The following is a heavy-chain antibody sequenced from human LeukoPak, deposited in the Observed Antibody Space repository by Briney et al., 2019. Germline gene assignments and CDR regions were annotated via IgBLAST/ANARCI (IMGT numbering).Heavy chain of an antibody. J-gene: IGHJ4*02. CDR3: ARDPRSKGGDWGDFDY. V-gene: IGHV3-7*01. CDR1: GFTFSTYW. D-gene: IGHD2-21*02. CDR2: IKEDGSEG. Sequence: RGSLRLSCAASGFTFSTYWMSWVRQAPGKGLEWVANIKEDGSEGYYVDSVKGRFTISRDNAKSSLNLQMTSLRAEDTAVYYCARDPRSKGGDWGDFDYWGQGTLVTVSS.